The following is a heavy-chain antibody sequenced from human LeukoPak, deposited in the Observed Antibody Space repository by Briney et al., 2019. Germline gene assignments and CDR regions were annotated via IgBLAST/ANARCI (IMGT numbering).Heavy chain of an antibody. J-gene: IGHJ4*02. Sequence: GGSLRLSCAASGFTFSSYAMHWVRQAPGKGLEWVAVISYKGSNKYYADSVKGRFTISRDNSKNTLYLQMNSLRAEDTAVYYCAKSHGYSYGFDYWGQGTLVTVSS. CDR1: GFTFSSYA. D-gene: IGHD5-18*01. CDR3: AKSHGYSYGFDY. V-gene: IGHV3-30*04. CDR2: ISYKGSNK.